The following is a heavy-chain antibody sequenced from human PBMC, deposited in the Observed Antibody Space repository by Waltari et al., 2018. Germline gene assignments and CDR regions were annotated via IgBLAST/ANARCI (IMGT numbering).Heavy chain of an antibody. CDR1: GGSSSSNY. Sequence: QVQLKASGPGLVKPSKTLSSTCTASGGSSSSNYWSWLRQPPGKGLEWIGYIYYSGSTNYNPSLKSRVTISVDTSKNQFSLKLSSVTAADTAVYYCARAGPPGYYYSDWGQGTLVTVSS. D-gene: IGHD3-10*01. CDR3: ARAGPPGYYYSD. CDR2: IYYSGST. V-gene: IGHV4-59*01. J-gene: IGHJ1*01.